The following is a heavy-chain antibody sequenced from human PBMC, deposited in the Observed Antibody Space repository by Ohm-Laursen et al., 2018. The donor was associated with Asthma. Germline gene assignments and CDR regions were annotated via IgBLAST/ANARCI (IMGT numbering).Heavy chain of an antibody. CDR1: GFTFSSYS. CDR2: ISSSSSYI. J-gene: IGHJ4*02. V-gene: IGHV3-21*01. CDR3: ARDGITMIVAEPLFDY. D-gene: IGHD3-22*01. Sequence: SLRLSCAASGFTFSSYSMNWVRQAPGKGLEWVSSISSSSSYIYYADSVKGRFTISRDNAKNSLYLQMNSLRAEDTAVYYCARDGITMIVAEPLFDYWGQGTLVTVSS.